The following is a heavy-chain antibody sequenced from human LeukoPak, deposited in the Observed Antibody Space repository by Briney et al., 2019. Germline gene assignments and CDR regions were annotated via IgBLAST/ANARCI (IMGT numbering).Heavy chain of an antibody. V-gene: IGHV4-4*07. Sequence: PSETLSLTCTVSGGSISSYYWSWIRQPAGKGLEWIGRIYTSGSTNYNPSLKSRVTMSVDTSKNQFSPKLSSVTAADTAVYYCAREVWFGELLLFDYWGQGTLVTVSS. CDR2: IYTSGST. D-gene: IGHD3-10*01. CDR1: GGSISSYY. CDR3: AREVWFGELLLFDY. J-gene: IGHJ4*02.